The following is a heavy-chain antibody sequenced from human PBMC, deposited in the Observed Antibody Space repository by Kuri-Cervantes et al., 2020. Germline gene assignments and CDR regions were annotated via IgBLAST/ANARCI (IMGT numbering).Heavy chain of an antibody. CDR1: GFTFSSYS. CDR2: ISSSSSTI. Sequence: GGSLRLSCAASGFTFSSYSMNWVRQAPGKGLEWVSYISSSSSTIYYADSVKGRFTISRDNAKNTLYLQMNSLRAEDTAVYYCARGRTYYYDSSGYYRKEYFQHWGQGTLVTVSS. CDR3: ARGRTYYYDSSGYYRKEYFQH. V-gene: IGHV3-48*01. J-gene: IGHJ1*01. D-gene: IGHD3-22*01.